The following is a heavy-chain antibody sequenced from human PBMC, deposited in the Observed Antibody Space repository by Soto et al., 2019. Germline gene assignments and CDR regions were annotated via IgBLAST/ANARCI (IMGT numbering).Heavy chain of an antibody. CDR1: GGSISSGPYS. D-gene: IGHD3-22*01. V-gene: IGHV4-39*01. J-gene: IGHJ4*02. CDR2: FYYSEST. Sequence: SETLSLTCTVSGGSISSGPYSWGWIRQPPGEGLEWIGTFYYSESTYYNPSLESRVTISVDTSKNQFSLKLSSVTAADTAVYYCGRLVYDSSGYRPGWGQGTLVTVSS. CDR3: GRLVYDSSGYRPG.